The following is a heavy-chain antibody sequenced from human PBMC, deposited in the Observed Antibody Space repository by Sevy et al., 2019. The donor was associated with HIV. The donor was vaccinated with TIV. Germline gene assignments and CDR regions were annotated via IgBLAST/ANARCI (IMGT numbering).Heavy chain of an antibody. CDR3: ASDRVGRSSNCWDRIDAFDI. D-gene: IGHD6-13*01. J-gene: IGHJ3*02. CDR1: GYTFTSYG. Sequence: ASVKVSCKASGYTFTSYGISWVGQAPGQGLEWMGWISAYNRNTNYAQKLQGRVTMTTDTSTSTAYMELRSLRSDDTAVCYCASDRVGRSSNCWDRIDAFDIWGQGTMVTVSS. CDR2: ISAYNRNT. V-gene: IGHV1-18*01.